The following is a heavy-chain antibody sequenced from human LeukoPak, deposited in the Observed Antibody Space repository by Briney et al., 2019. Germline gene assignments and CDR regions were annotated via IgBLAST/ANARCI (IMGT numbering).Heavy chain of an antibody. J-gene: IGHJ4*02. CDR3: ARSLFIAAAGTQPNY. D-gene: IGHD6-13*01. V-gene: IGHV1-2*02. CDR1: GYTFTGYY. Sequence: GASVKVSCKASGYTFTGYYMHWVRQAPGQGLEWMGWINPNSGGTNYAQKFQGRVTMTRDTSISTAYMELSRLRSDDTAVYYCARSLFIAAAGTQPNYWGQGTLVTVSS. CDR2: INPNSGGT.